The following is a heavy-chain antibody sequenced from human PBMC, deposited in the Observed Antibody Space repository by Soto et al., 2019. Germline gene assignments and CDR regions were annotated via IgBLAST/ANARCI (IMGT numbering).Heavy chain of an antibody. CDR2: INHSGST. Sequence: PSETLSLTCAVYGGSFSGYYWSWIRQPPGKGLEWIGEINHSGSTNYNPSLKSRVTISVDTSKNQFSLKLSSVTAADTAVYYCARRSLYVSAIHYWGQGTLVTVSS. J-gene: IGHJ4*02. CDR3: ARRSLYVSAIHY. CDR1: GGSFSGYY. D-gene: IGHD3-16*01. V-gene: IGHV4-34*01.